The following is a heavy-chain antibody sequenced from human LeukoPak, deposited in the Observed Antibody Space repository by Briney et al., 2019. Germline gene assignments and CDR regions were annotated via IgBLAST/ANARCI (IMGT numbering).Heavy chain of an antibody. CDR3: ARLNSGTYLDY. J-gene: IGHJ4*02. CDR1: GGSISSGSYY. V-gene: IGHV2-70*16. CDR2: IDWDDDK. D-gene: IGHD1-26*01. Sequence: QTLSLTCTVSGGSISSGSYYWSGIRQPPGKALEWLARIDWDDDKFYSTSLKTRLTISKDTSKNQVVLTMTNMDTVDTATYYCARLNSGTYLDYWGQGTLVTVSS.